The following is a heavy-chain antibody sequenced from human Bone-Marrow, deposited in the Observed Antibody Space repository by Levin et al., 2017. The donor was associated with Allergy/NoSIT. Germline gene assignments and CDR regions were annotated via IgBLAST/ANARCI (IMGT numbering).Heavy chain of an antibody. CDR1: EFTVSNNH. CDR2: IYSGGST. D-gene: IGHD5-18*01. CDR3: AGHTAGDY. V-gene: IGHV3-66*04. J-gene: IGHJ4*02. Sequence: PLASVKVSCAASEFTVSNNHMTWVRQAPGKGLEWVSLIYSGGSTYYADSVKGRFTISRDNSKNTLYLQMNSLRAEDTAVYYCAGHTAGDYWGQGTLVTVTS.